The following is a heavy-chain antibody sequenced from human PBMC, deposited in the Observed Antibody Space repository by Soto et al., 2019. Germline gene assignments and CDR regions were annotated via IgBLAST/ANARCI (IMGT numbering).Heavy chain of an antibody. CDR3: ARDPLLKIDYGGNPRCWFDH. V-gene: IGHV1-2*02. D-gene: IGHD4-17*01. J-gene: IGHJ5*02. Sequence: GXSVKVSCKASVYTFTIYYIHWVRQAPGQGLEWMGWINPNSGGTNYAQKFQGRVTMTRDTSISTAYMELSRLRSDDTAVYYCARDPLLKIDYGGNPRCWFDHWGQGTLVTVSS. CDR1: VYTFTIYY. CDR2: INPNSGGT.